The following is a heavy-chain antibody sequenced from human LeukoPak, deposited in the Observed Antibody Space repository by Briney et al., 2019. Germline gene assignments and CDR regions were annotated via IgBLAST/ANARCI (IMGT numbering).Heavy chain of an antibody. Sequence: PGGSLRLSCAASGFTFSNSDMNWVRQAPGKGLEWVSFISASSGSAHYADSVRGRFTISRDNSKDTLYLQMNSLRAEDTAVYYCAKAGSYSDISVYPLASFDFWGQGTMVTVSS. CDR2: ISASSGSA. V-gene: IGHV3-23*01. CDR3: AKAGSYSDISVYPLASFDF. D-gene: IGHD3-22*01. J-gene: IGHJ3*01. CDR1: GFTFSNSD.